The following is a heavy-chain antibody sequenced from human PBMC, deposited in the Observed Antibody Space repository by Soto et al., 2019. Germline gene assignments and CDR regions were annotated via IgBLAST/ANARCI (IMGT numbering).Heavy chain of an antibody. CDR2: ISSNGGST. CDR3: ARDPIAVAGTDYYYYMDV. V-gene: IGHV3-64*01. J-gene: IGHJ6*03. D-gene: IGHD6-19*01. Sequence: GGSLRLSCAASGFTFSSYAMHWVRQAPGKGLEYVSAISSNGGSTYYANSVKGRFTISRDSSKNTLYLQMGSLRAEDMAVYYCARDPIAVAGTDYYYYMDVWGKGTTVTVSS. CDR1: GFTFSSYA.